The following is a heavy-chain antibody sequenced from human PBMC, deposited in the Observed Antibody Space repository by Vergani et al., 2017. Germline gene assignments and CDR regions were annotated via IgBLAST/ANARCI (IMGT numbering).Heavy chain of an antibody. J-gene: IGHJ4*02. D-gene: IGHD5-12*01. CDR1: GYTFTGYY. CDR2: ISAYNGNT. V-gene: IGHV1-18*04. Sequence: QVQLVQSGAEVKKPGASVKVSCKASGYTFTGYYMHWVRQAPGQGLEWMGWISAYNGNTNYAQKLQGRVTMTTDTSTSTAYMELRSLRSDDTAVYYCARDKEWLRPGVGVYWGQGTLVTVSS. CDR3: ARDKEWLRPGVGVY.